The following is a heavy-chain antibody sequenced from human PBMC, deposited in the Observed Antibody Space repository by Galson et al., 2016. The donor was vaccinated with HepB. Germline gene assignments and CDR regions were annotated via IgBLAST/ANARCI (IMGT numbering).Heavy chain of an antibody. D-gene: IGHD3-16*01. J-gene: IGHJ4*02. CDR2: ISYDGNNE. CDR3: ARDSRDYFSYYFDY. CDR1: GFTLSFSA. Sequence: SLRLSCAASGFTLSFSAMHWVRQAPGKGLDWVAAISYDGNNENFADSVKGRFTISRDQSKSTVYLQMNTLRAEDTAVYFCARDSRDYFSYYFDYWGPGTLVTVSS. V-gene: IGHV3-30*04.